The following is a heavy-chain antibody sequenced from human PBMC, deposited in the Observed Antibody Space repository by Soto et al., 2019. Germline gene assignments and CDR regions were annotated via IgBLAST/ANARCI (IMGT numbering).Heavy chain of an antibody. J-gene: IGHJ4*02. Sequence: EVQLLESGGGLVQPGGSLRLSCAASGFTFSNYAMNWVRQAPGKGLEWISVISGSGGSTYYADSVKGRFTISRDNSKNTLYLQMNSLRAGDTAVYYCAKRASGSYFDYWSQGTLVTVSS. CDR3: AKRASGSYFDY. CDR1: GFTFSNYA. D-gene: IGHD3-10*01. CDR2: ISGSGGST. V-gene: IGHV3-23*01.